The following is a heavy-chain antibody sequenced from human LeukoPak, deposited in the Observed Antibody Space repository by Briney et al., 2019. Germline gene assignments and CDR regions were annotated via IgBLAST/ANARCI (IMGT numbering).Heavy chain of an antibody. CDR1: GGTFSSYA. CDR2: IIPIFGTA. J-gene: IGHJ6*03. D-gene: IGHD6-13*01. V-gene: IGHV1-69*05. CDR3: ARVPNSSSWQTYYYYMDV. Sequence: SVKVSCKASGGTFSSYAISWVRQAPRQGLEWMGGIIPIFGTANYAQKFQGRVTITTDESTSTAYMELSSLSSEDTAVYYCARVPNSSSWQTYYYYMDVWGKGTTVTVSS.